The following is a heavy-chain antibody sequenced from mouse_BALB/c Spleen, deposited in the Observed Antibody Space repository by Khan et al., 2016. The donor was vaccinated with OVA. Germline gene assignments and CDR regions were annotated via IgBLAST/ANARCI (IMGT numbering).Heavy chain of an antibody. D-gene: IGHD3-1*01. CDR2: ISRGRSHI. J-gene: IGHJ1*01. Sequence: EVELEESGGGLVQPGASRTLSCAASGSTFSNSGMHWFRLAPEPGLEWVADISRGRSHIDYADTMKGRYTIPRDKPNNHPDLQLTSLRSDATALSALSWNYHETPQLQQFTTPWSADTALSYVACARTASDCCAHSYFDFWGPGTAFTVSS. CDR3: SWNYHETPQLQQFTTPWSADTALSYVACARTASDCCAHSYFDF. V-gene: IGHV5-17*02. CDR1: GSTFSNSG.